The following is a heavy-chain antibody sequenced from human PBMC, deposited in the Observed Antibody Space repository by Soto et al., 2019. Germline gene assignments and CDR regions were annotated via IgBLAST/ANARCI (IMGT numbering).Heavy chain of an antibody. CDR2: INPGSGGT. V-gene: IGHV1-2*02. CDR3: ARVAGHKNARFDT. D-gene: IGHD1-1*01. J-gene: IGHJ4*02. Sequence: QVQLVQSGAEVKKPGASVKVSCKASGYSFTKYHVHWVRQAPGQGLEWMGWINPGSGGTNQAQKFQGRVTMTGDTSSTTTYMELNSLTSDDTAVYYCARVAGHKNARFDTWGQGALVTVSS. CDR1: GYSFTKYH.